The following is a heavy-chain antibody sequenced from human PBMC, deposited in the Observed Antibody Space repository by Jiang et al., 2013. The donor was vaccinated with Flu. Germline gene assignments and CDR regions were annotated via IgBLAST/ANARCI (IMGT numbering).Heavy chain of an antibody. Sequence: PGLVKPSETLSLTCTVSGGSISSSSYYWGWIRQPPGKGLEWIGSIYYSGSTYYNPSLKGRVTISVDTSENQFSLKLSSVTAADTAVYYCARGVKYYYDSSSYYVDFWGQGPWSPSPQ. V-gene: IGHV4-39*07. CDR2: IYYSGST. J-gene: IGHJ4*02. D-gene: IGHD3-22*01. CDR1: GGSISSSSYY. CDR3: ARGVKYYYDSSSYYVDF.